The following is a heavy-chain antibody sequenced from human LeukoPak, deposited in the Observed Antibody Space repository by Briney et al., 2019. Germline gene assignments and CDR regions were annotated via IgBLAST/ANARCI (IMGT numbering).Heavy chain of an antibody. CDR1: GFTFSSYS. D-gene: IGHD1-7*01. CDR3: ARDLELLDY. Sequence: GGSLRLSCAASGFTFSSYSMNWVRQAPGEGLEWVSSISSGSHYIYYADSVRGRFTISRDNAKNSLYLQMNSLRVEDTAVYYCARDLELLDYWGQGTLVTVSS. CDR2: ISSGSHYI. J-gene: IGHJ4*02. V-gene: IGHV3-21*01.